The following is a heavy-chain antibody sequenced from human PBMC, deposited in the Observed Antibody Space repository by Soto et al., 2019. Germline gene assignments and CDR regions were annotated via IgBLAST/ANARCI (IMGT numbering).Heavy chain of an antibody. Sequence: HWVSPRLCCGACGCAVCSYSMNGVRRDPRKGLELVALISKDGTSQHYAASVKGRFTVSRDNSKHMLYLQMNTLRVEDTAVYYCAREVVLNWIHKPLDYWGQGALVTVSS. CDR1: GCAVCSYS. D-gene: IGHD1-20*01. CDR3: AREVVLNWIHKPLDY. V-gene: IGHV3-30*03. J-gene: IGHJ4*02. CDR2: ISKDGTSQ.